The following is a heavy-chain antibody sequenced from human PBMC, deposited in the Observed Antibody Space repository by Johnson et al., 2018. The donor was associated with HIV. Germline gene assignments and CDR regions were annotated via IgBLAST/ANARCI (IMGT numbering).Heavy chain of an antibody. CDR3: ARHKAVADAVDI. D-gene: IGHD6-19*01. J-gene: IGHJ3*02. CDR1: GFSISSNY. V-gene: IGHV3-66*04. CDR2: FYSGSNT. Sequence: VQLVESGGGLVKPGGSLRLSCKASGFSISSNYMSWVRQPPGKGLEWVSVFYSGSNTYYADSVKGRFTISRDNSNNTLYLQMNSLRAEDTAVYYCARHKAVADAVDIWGQGTVVTVS.